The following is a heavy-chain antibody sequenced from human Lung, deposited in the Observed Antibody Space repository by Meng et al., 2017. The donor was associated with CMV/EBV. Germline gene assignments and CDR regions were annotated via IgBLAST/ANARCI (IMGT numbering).Heavy chain of an antibody. J-gene: IGHJ2*01. V-gene: IGHV3-7*01. CDR1: GFTFSSYW. Sequence: GESXKISXAASGFTFSSYWMSWVRQAPGKGLEWVANIKQDGSEKYYVDSVKGRFTISRDNAKNSLYQQMNSLRAEDTAVYYCARVSTFSGWYFDLWGRGTLVTVSS. CDR3: ARVSTFSGWYFDL. CDR2: IKQDGSEK. D-gene: IGHD2/OR15-2a*01.